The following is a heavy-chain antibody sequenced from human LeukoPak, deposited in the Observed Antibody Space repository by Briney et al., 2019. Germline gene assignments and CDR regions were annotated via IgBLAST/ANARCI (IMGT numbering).Heavy chain of an antibody. CDR2: IYYSGST. D-gene: IGHD6-19*01. V-gene: IGHV4-59*01. Sequence: SETLSLTCTVSGGSISSYYWSWIRQPPGKGLEWIGYIYYSGSTNYNPSLKSRVTISVDTSKNQFSLKLSSVTAADTAVYYCARLVQAGTSFDYWGQGTLVTVSS. CDR1: GGSISSYY. CDR3: ARLVQAGTSFDY. J-gene: IGHJ4*02.